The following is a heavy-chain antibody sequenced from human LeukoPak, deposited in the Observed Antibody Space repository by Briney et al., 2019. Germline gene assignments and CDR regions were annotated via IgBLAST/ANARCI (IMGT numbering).Heavy chain of an antibody. CDR1: GFTFSRYW. V-gene: IGHV3-74*01. Sequence: GGSLRLSCAASGFTFSRYWMHWVRQAPGKGLVWVSRINSDGSSTSYADSVKGRFTISRDNAKNTLYLQMNSLRAEDTALYYCAKDMNYDSSGYYGYWGQGTLVTVSS. CDR3: AKDMNYDSSGYYGY. D-gene: IGHD3-22*01. J-gene: IGHJ4*01. CDR2: INSDGSST.